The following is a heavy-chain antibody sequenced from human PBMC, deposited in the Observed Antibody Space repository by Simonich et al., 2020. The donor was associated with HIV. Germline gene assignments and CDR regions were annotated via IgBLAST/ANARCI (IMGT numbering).Heavy chain of an antibody. D-gene: IGHD3-3*01. CDR2: INAGKGNT. V-gene: IGHV1-3*01. CDR3: AREGDFLENAFDF. CDR1: GYTFTSYG. Sequence: QVQLVQSGAEVKKPGASVKVSCKSSGYTFTSYGIHWVRQAPGQRLEWMGWINAGKGNTEYSERFQGRVTISRDTSASTVDMELSNLKSEDTAVYYCAREGDFLENAFDFWGQGTVVTVSS. J-gene: IGHJ3*01.